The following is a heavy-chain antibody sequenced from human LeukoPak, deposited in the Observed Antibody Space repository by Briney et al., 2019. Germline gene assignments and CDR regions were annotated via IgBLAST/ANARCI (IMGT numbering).Heavy chain of an antibody. D-gene: IGHD6-19*01. V-gene: IGHV3-30*18. CDR2: ISDDGSNK. J-gene: IGHJ1*01. Sequence: GRSLRLSCAASGFTFSSYDMHWVRQAPGKGLEWVAAISDDGSNKYYADSVKGRFTISRDKSKNTLYVQMNSLRAEDTAVYYCAKGQLISDWSFQHWGQGALVTVSS. CDR3: AKGQLISDWSFQH. CDR1: GFTFSSYD.